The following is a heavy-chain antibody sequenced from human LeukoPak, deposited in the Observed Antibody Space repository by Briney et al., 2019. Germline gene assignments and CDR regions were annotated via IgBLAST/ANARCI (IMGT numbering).Heavy chain of an antibody. J-gene: IGHJ5*02. CDR1: GFTFDDSG. D-gene: IGHD3-22*01. CDR2: INWNGGST. Sequence: GGSLRLSCAASGFTFDDSGMSWVRQAPGKGLEWVSGINWNGGSTGYADSVKGRFTISRDNARNSLYLQMNSLRAEDTALYYCARVKVVVTQRWFDPWGQGTLVTVSS. V-gene: IGHV3-20*04. CDR3: ARVKVVVTQRWFDP.